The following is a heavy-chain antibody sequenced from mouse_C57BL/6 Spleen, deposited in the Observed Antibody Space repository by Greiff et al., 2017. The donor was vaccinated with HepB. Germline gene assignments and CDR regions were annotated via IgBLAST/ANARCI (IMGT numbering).Heavy chain of an antibody. CDR1: GYTFTSYW. V-gene: IGHV1-55*01. CDR3: ARFSLYAMDY. Sequence: QVQLKQPGAELVKPGASVKMSCKASGYTFTSYWITWVKQRPGQGLEWIGEIYPGSGSTNYNAKFKSKATLPVDTSSSPAYLQLSSLTSEDSAVYYCARFSLYAMDYWGQGTSVTVSS. CDR2: IYPGSGST. D-gene: IGHD6-2*01. J-gene: IGHJ4*01.